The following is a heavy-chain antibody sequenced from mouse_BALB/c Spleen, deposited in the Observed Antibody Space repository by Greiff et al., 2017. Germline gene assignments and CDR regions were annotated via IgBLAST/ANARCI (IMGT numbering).Heavy chain of an antibody. CDR1: GFTFSSYA. Sequence: EVQVVESGGGLVKPGGSLKLSCAASGFTFSSYAMSLVRQSPEKRLEWVAEISSGGSYTYYPDTVTGRFTISRDNAKNTLYLEMSSLRSEDTAMYYCAREGEGYAMDYWGQGTSVTVSS. V-gene: IGHV5-9-4*01. CDR2: ISSGGSYT. J-gene: IGHJ4*01. D-gene: IGHD2-13*01. CDR3: AREGEGYAMDY.